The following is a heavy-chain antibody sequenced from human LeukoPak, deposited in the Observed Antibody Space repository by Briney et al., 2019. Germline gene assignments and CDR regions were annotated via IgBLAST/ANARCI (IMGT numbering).Heavy chain of an antibody. D-gene: IGHD3-22*01. J-gene: IGHJ4*02. CDR2: ISYDGSNK. V-gene: IGHV3-30*18. CDR1: GFTFSDYG. CDR3: AKGDSGYYYVAMDYFDY. Sequence: GGSLRLSCAASGFTFSDYGMHWVRQAPGKGLEWVAVISYDGSNKYYADSVKGRFTISRDNSKNTLYLQMNSLRAEDTAVYYCAKGDSGYYYVAMDYFDYWGQGTLVTVSS.